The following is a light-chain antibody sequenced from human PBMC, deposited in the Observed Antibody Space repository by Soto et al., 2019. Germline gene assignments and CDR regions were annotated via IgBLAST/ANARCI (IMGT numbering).Light chain of an antibody. CDR3: QHRHSYPLT. Sequence: DIQLTQSPSFLSASVGDRVTITCRASQGISNYLAWYKQKAGKGPKLLFHTASTLQNGVPSMFSGSGSGTEFTLTISSLQPEDLATYYCQHRHSYPLTFGGGTKVKIK. CDR2: TAS. V-gene: IGKV1-9*01. CDR1: QGISNY. J-gene: IGKJ4*01.